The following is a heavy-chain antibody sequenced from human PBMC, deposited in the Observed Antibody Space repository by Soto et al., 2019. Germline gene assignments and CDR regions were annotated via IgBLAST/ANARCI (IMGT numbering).Heavy chain of an antibody. Sequence: SVKVSCKASGGTFSNFAFSWVRQAPGQGLDWMGGIIPIFGTANYAQKFQGRVTITADASTSTAYMDLSSLRSEDTAVYFCARAISGSGFVYWGQGTLVTVSS. J-gene: IGHJ4*02. V-gene: IGHV1-69*13. CDR3: ARAISGSGFVY. D-gene: IGHD6-19*01. CDR2: IIPIFGTA. CDR1: GGTFSNFA.